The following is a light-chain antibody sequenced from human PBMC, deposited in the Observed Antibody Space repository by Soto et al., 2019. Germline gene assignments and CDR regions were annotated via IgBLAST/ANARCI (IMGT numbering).Light chain of an antibody. CDR2: AAS. Sequence: SVSASIRHRVTIACRASQSISSYLNWYQQKPGKAPKLLIYAASSLQSGVPSRFSGSGSGTDFTLTISSLQPEDFATYYCQHSYSTPRPFGQGAKVDI. J-gene: IGKJ1*01. CDR3: QHSYSTPRP. V-gene: IGKV1-39*01. CDR1: QSISSY.